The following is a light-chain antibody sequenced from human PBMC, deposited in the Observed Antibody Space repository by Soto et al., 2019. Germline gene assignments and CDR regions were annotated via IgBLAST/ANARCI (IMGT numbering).Light chain of an antibody. CDR3: TSYTTNSTVV. Sequence: QSVLTQPASVSGSPGQSITISCTGTSSDVGGYDFVSWYQQHLGKVPKVIIYDVHNRPSGVSNRFSGSKSGNTASLTISGVQAEDEADYYCTSYTTNSTVVFGGGTKLTVL. J-gene: IGLJ2*01. CDR1: SSDVGGYDF. V-gene: IGLV2-14*03. CDR2: DVH.